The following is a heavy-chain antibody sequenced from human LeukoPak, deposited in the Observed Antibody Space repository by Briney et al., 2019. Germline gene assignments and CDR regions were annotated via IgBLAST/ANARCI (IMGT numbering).Heavy chain of an antibody. V-gene: IGHV3-74*01. J-gene: IGHJ4*02. CDR2: ICPDGTVT. D-gene: IGHD1-26*01. Sequence: GGSLRLSCAASGFTFSTYCMHWVRQAPGKGPMWVSRICPDGTVTNYADSVKARFTISRDNVKNTLYMEMNSLRAEDTAVNYCVRDLGGRSGHWGQGTLVTVSS. CDR3: VRDLGGRSGH. CDR1: GFTFSTYC.